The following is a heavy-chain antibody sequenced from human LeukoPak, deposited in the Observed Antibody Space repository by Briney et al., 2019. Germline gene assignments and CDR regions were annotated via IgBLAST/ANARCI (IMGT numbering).Heavy chain of an antibody. CDR1: GGSLSSYY. J-gene: IGHJ4*02. D-gene: IGHD3-9*01. CDR2: TYYSGST. Sequence: PSETLSLTCIVSGGSLSSYYWSWIRQPPGKDLEWIGYTYYSGSTNYNPSLKSRVTISVDTSRNQFSLKLSSVTAADTAVYYCARHPEYYDILTGFRYYFDYWGQGTLVTVSS. CDR3: ARHPEYYDILTGFRYYFDY. V-gene: IGHV4-59*01.